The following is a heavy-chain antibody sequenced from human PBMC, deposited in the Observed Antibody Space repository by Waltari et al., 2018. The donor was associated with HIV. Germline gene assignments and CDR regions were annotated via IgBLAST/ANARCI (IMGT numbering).Heavy chain of an antibody. CDR1: GGSISSSCSY. D-gene: IGHD6-19*01. V-gene: IGHV4-39*07. CDR3: ARDRNGGAVAGYYFDY. J-gene: IGHJ4*02. Sequence: QLQLQESGPGLVTPSDTLSVACTVPGGSISSSCSYWGWIRQHPGKGLEWIGSIYYSGSTYYNPSLKSRVTIAVDTSKNQFSLKLSSVTAADTAVYYCARDRNGGAVAGYYFDYWGQGTLVTVSS. CDR2: IYYSGST.